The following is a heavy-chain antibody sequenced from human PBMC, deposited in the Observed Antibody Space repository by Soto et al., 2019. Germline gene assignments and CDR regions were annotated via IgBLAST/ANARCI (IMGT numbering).Heavy chain of an antibody. D-gene: IGHD6-13*01. V-gene: IGHV5-10-1*01. CDR2: IDPSDSYT. CDR3: ARLQAAAGDNDLTFDY. J-gene: IGHJ4*02. Sequence: PGESLKISCKGLGNSFNNWIGWVRQMPGKGLEWMGRIDPSDSYTNYSPSFQGHVTISADKSISTAYLQWSSLKASDTAMYYCARLQAAAGDNDLTFDYWGQGTLVTVSS. CDR1: GNSFNNW.